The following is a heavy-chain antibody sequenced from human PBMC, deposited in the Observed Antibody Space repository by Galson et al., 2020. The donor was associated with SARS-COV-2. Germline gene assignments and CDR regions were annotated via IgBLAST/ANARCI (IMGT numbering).Heavy chain of an antibody. Sequence: SETPSLTCTVTGGSISSRSSYWGWIRQPPGKGLEWIGSIYYSGSTYYNPSLKSRVTISVDTSKNQFSLKLSSVTAADTAVYYCAFRIAGGAFDIWGQGTMVTVSS. CDR1: GGSISSRSSY. CDR2: IYYSGST. CDR3: AFRIAGGAFDI. D-gene: IGHD6-13*01. J-gene: IGHJ3*02. V-gene: IGHV4-39*07.